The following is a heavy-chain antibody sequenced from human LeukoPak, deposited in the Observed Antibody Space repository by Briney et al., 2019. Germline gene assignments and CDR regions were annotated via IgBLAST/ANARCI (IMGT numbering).Heavy chain of an antibody. CDR2: IIPIFATA. CDR1: GGTFSSYA. V-gene: IGHV1-69*01. J-gene: IGHJ3*02. CDR3: ASPNSGYSYGDDAFDI. D-gene: IGHD5-18*01. Sequence: SLKVSCKASGGTFSSYAISWVRQAPGQGLEWMGGIIPIFATANFAQKFQGRVTITADESTSTAYMELSSLRSEDTAVYYCASPNSGYSYGDDAFDIWGQGTMVTVSS.